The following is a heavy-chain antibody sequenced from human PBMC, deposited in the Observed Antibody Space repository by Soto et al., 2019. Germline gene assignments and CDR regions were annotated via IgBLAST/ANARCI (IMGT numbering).Heavy chain of an antibody. Sequence: GSLRLSCAASGFIFSTSGSSFSRYAMTWVRQTPGKALEWVSSISGSGVRTYYSDSVRGRFTISRDNSKDRLYLEMNSVRAEDTAVYYRANPGYDYWGRGTL. D-gene: IGHD3-9*01. J-gene: IGHJ4*02. V-gene: IGHV3-23*01. CDR3: ANPGYDY. CDR1: GFIFSTSGSSFSRYA. CDR2: ISGSGVRT.